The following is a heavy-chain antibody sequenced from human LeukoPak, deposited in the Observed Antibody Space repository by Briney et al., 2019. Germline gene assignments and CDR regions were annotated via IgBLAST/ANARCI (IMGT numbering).Heavy chain of an antibody. V-gene: IGHV3-23*01. CDR2: ISGSGGST. D-gene: IGHD2-15*01. Sequence: GGSLRLSCAASGFTFSSYAMSWVRQAPGKGLEWVSAISGSGGSTYYADSVKGRFPISRDNSKNTLYLQMNSLKAEDTAVYYCANDRDCSGGSCRSEYFQHWGQGTLVTVSS. CDR3: ANDRDCSGGSCRSEYFQH. J-gene: IGHJ1*01. CDR1: GFTFSSYA.